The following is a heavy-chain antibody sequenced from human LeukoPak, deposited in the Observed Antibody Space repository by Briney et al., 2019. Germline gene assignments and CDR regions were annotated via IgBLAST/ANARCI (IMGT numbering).Heavy chain of an antibody. D-gene: IGHD3-22*01. CDR2: ISAYNGNT. Sequence: RRASVKVSCKASGYTFTSYGISWVRQAPGQGLEWMGWISAYNGNTNYAQKLQGRVTMTTDTSTSTAYMELRSLRSDDTAVYYCARDRTRPPYYYDNSGYYPIDYWGQGTLVTVSS. CDR1: GYTFTSYG. J-gene: IGHJ4*02. CDR3: ARDRTRPPYYYDNSGYYPIDY. V-gene: IGHV1-18*01.